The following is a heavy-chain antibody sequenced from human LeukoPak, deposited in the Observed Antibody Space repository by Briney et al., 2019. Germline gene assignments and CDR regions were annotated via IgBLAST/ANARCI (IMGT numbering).Heavy chain of an antibody. J-gene: IGHJ4*02. V-gene: IGHV3-30-3*01. CDR3: TRGVATYDFWNGYV. CDR1: GFTFSSYA. D-gene: IGHD3-3*01. Sequence: PGRSLRLSCAASGFTFSSYAMHWVRQAPGKGLEWVAVISYDGSNKYYADSVKGRFTISRDNAKNSLYLQMNSLRVEDTAVYYCTRGVATYDFWNGYVWGQGTLVTVSS. CDR2: ISYDGSNK.